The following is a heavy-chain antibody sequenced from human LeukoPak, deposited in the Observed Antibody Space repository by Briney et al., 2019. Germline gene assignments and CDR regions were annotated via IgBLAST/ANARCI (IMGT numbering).Heavy chain of an antibody. J-gene: IGHJ4*02. V-gene: IGHV4-59*01. Sequence: SETLSLTCSVSGGSISSNYWSWIRQSPGKGLEWIGYIYYRGSTNYNPSLKSRVTISVDTSKNQFSLKLSSVTAADTAVYYCARYHSSGCYDYWGQGTLVTVSS. CDR2: IYYRGST. CDR1: GGSISSNY. D-gene: IGHD6-19*01. CDR3: ARYHSSGCYDY.